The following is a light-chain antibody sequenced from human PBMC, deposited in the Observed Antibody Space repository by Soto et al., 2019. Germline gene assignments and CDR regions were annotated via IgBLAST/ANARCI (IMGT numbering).Light chain of an antibody. CDR1: QSISNSY. V-gene: IGKV3-20*01. CDR3: QQYGSSPRT. J-gene: IGKJ1*01. Sequence: VFTQSPGTLSLSPGERATLSCRASQSISNSYLAWYQQKPGQAPRLVIYGASSRATGIPDRFSGSGAVTDFTLTISRLEPEDFAVYFCQQYGSSPRTFGQGTKVDIK. CDR2: GAS.